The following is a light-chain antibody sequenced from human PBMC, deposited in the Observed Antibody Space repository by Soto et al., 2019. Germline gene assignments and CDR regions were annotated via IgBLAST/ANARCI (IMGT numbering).Light chain of an antibody. Sequence: EVVLTQSPGTLSLSPGERATLSCRASQSISTNYLAWYQQKPGQAPRLLLYAASNRATGIPDRFSGSGSGTDFTLTISRLEPEDLALYYCQQYGRTFGQGTRLEIK. CDR3: QQYGRT. V-gene: IGKV3-20*01. CDR2: AAS. CDR1: QSISTNY. J-gene: IGKJ5*01.